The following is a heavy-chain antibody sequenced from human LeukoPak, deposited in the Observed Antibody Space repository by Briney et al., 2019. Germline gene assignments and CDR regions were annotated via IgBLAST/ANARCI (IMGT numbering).Heavy chain of an antibody. Sequence: WGSLRLSCAAPGFTVRSNYMSLVRQAPGKGLEWVSVIYSGGSTYYADSVKGRFTISRDNSKNTVYLQMNSLRAEDTAVYYCARGSYSSGWFLPNDYWGQGTLVTVSS. J-gene: IGHJ4*02. CDR3: ARGSYSSGWFLPNDY. CDR2: IYSGGST. V-gene: IGHV3-53*01. CDR1: GFTVRSNY. D-gene: IGHD6-19*01.